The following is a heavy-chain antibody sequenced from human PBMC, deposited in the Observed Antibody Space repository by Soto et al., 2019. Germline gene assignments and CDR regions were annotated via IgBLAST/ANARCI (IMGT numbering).Heavy chain of an antibody. CDR1: GDSVSSNTAS. V-gene: IGHV6-1*01. D-gene: IGHD5-12*01. Sequence: PSQTLSLTCAISGDSVSSNTASWNWIRQSPSRGLEWLGRTYFRSKWYNDYAVSVKSRIIINPDTSNNQFSLQLNSVTPEDTAVYFCAKGDNLGPKTGYAFDSWGQGTLVTVSS. CDR2: TYFRSKWYN. J-gene: IGHJ4*02. CDR3: AKGDNLGPKTGYAFDS.